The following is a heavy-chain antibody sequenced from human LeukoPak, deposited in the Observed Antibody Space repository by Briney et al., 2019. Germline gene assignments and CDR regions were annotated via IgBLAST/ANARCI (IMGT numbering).Heavy chain of an antibody. CDR2: INHSGST. Sequence: SETLSLTCAVYGGSFSGYYWSWIRQPPGKGLEWIGEINHSGSTNYNPSLKSRVTISVDTSKNQFSLKLSSETAADTAVYYCARGLVGATAGYWGQGTLVTVSS. V-gene: IGHV4-34*01. D-gene: IGHD1-26*01. J-gene: IGHJ4*02. CDR3: ARGLVGATAGY. CDR1: GGSFSGYY.